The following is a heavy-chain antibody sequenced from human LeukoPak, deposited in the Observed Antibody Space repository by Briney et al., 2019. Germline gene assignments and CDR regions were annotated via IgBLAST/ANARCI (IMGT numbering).Heavy chain of an antibody. CDR3: ARHPPHYDILTGYHLGSVFDY. D-gene: IGHD3-9*01. J-gene: IGHJ4*02. V-gene: IGHV4-59*08. CDR2: IYYSGST. CDR1: GGSISSYY. Sequence: SETLSLTCTVSGGSISSYYWSWIRQPPGKGLEWIGYIYYSGSTNYNPSLKSRVTISVDTSKNQFSLKLSSVTAADTAVYYCARHPPHYDILTGYHLGSVFDYWGQGTLVTVSS.